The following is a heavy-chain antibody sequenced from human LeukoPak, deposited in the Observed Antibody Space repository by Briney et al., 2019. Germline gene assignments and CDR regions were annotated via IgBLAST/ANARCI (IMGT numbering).Heavy chain of an antibody. Sequence: GGSLRLSCAASGFTFSSYEMNWVRQAPGKGREWVSYISSSGSTIYYADSVKGRFTISRDNAKNSLYLQMNSLRAEDTAVYYCARVALWFGSIYRYFQHWGQGTLVTVSS. CDR2: ISSSGSTI. V-gene: IGHV3-48*03. J-gene: IGHJ1*01. CDR1: GFTFSSYE. D-gene: IGHD3-10*01. CDR3: ARVALWFGSIYRYFQH.